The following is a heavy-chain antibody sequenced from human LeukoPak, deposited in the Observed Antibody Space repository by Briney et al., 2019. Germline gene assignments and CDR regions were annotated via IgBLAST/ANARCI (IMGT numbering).Heavy chain of an antibody. D-gene: IGHD4-17*01. Sequence: TGGSLRLSCAASGFTFSNYWMTWVRQAPGKGLEWVANIKQDGSEKYYVDSVKGRFTISRDNAKNSLYLQMNSLRAEDTAVYYCARDFATVTTRDAFDIWGQGTMVTVSS. V-gene: IGHV3-7*01. CDR3: ARDFATVTTRDAFDI. CDR2: IKQDGSEK. CDR1: GFTFSNYW. J-gene: IGHJ3*02.